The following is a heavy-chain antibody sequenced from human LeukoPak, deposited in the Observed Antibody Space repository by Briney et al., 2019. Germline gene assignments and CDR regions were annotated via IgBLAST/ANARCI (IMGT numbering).Heavy chain of an antibody. V-gene: IGHV3-74*01. Sequence: GGSLRLSCAASGFTFSSYWMHWVRQAPGKGLVWVSRIKSDGKTNYADSVKGRFTISRDNAKNTVSLQMNSLRAEDTGAYYCARAPSEIGGYYPEYFRHWGQGTLVTVSS. CDR2: IKSDGKT. J-gene: IGHJ1*01. CDR3: ARAPSEIGGYYPEYFRH. CDR1: GFTFSSYW. D-gene: IGHD3-22*01.